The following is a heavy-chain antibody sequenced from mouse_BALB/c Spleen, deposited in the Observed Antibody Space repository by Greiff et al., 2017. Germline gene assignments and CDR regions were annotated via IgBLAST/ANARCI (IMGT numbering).Heavy chain of an antibody. J-gene: IGHJ2*01. D-gene: IGHD2-3*01. CDR1: GYTFTSYW. CDR3: ASRYDGYYVIY. V-gene: IGHV1S81*02. Sequence: VQLKQPGAELVKPGASVKLSCKASGYTFTSYWMHWVKQRPGQGLEWIGEINPSNGRTNYNEKFKSKATLTVDKSSSTAYMQLSSLTSEDSAVYYCASRYDGYYVIYWGQGTTLTVSS. CDR2: INPSNGRT.